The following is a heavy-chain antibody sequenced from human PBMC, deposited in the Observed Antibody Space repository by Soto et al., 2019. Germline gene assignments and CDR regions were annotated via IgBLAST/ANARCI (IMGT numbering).Heavy chain of an antibody. CDR1: GLTFGSRA. CDR3: ARGSTDSYPGSRIFDF. Sequence: LRLSCVASGLTFGSRAMSWVRQAPGEGLQWVSTITDTGGDAKYADSVRGRFVISRDNSKKTLYLQMTSLIAEDSAMYFCARGSTDSYPGSRIFDFWGRGTLVTVSS. CDR2: ITDTGGDA. J-gene: IGHJ4*02. V-gene: IGHV3-23*01. D-gene: IGHD3-10*01.